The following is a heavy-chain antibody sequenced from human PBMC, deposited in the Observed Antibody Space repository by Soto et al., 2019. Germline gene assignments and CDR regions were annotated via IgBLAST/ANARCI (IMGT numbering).Heavy chain of an antibody. CDR3: VRIRYQLPSSVLWLDP. J-gene: IGHJ5*02. CDR1: GCFLSESY. D-gene: IGHD3-16*01. V-gene: IGHV4-34*01. Sequence: ETLSLTCAVYGCFLSESYWTWIRQPPGKGLEWIGEINHVGGTNYNPSLKSRVTMSVDTSQNQFSLRLISVTAADPAMYFCVRIRYQLPSSVLWLDPWGQGTPVTVSS. CDR2: INHVGGT.